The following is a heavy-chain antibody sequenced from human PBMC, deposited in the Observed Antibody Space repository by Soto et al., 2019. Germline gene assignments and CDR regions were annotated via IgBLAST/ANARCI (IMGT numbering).Heavy chain of an antibody. V-gene: IGHV3-33*01. J-gene: IGHJ6*02. CDR3: AREGAAGTDYYYGMDV. Sequence: QVQLVESGGGVVQPGRSLRLSCAASGFTFSSYGMHWVRQAPGKGLEWVAVIWYDGSNKYYADSVKGRFTISRDNAKNSLYLQMNSLRAEDTAVYYCAREGAAGTDYYYGMDVWGQGTTVTVSS. CDR1: GFTFSSYG. CDR2: IWYDGSNK. D-gene: IGHD6-13*01.